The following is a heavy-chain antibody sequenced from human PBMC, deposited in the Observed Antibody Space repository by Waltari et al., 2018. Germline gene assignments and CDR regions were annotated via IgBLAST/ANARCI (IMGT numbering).Heavy chain of an antibody. V-gene: IGHV1-69*01. J-gene: IGHJ4*02. Sequence: QVQLVQSGAEVKTPGSSVKCSGKAAGGSAPTFGLHWGRQAPGQGREWMGGIIPTFQKVAYAQEFQGRVSITADDYTGTAYMELTSLRFEDTAVYYCAGGTPLRFFVHWGQGTRVTVSP. CDR1: GGSAPTFG. CDR2: IIPTFQKV. CDR3: AGGTPLRFFVH.